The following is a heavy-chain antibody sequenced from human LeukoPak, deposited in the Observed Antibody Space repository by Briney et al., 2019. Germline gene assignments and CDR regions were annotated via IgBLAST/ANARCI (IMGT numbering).Heavy chain of an antibody. V-gene: IGHV4-34*01. CDR3: ARGDYDSYHFDY. CDR2: INHSGST. D-gene: IGHD3-22*01. CDR1: GGSFSGYY. J-gene: IGHJ4*02. Sequence: EASETLSLTCAVYGGSFSGYYWSWIRQPPGKGPEWIGEINHSGSTNYNPSLKSRVTISVDTSKNQFSLKLSSVTAADTAVYYCARGDYDSYHFDYWGQGTLVTVSS.